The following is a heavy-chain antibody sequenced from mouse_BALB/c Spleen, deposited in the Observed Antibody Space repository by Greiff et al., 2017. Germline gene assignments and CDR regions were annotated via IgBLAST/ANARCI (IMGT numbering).Heavy chain of an antibody. J-gene: IGHJ4*01. Sequence: EVQLQESGAELVKPGASVKLSCTASGFNIKDTYMHWVKQRPEQGLEWIGRIDPANGNTKYDPKFQGKATITADTSSNTAYLQLSSLTSEDTAVYYCARGYRSRPLYAMDYWGQGTSVTVSS. D-gene: IGHD2-14*01. CDR2: IDPANGNT. CDR3: ARGYRSRPLYAMDY. V-gene: IGHV14-3*02. CDR1: GFNIKDTY.